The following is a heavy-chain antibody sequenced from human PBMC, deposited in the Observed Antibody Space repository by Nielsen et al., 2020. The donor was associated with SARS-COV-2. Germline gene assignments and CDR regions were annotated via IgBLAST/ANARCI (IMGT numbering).Heavy chain of an antibody. V-gene: IGHV3-33*08. D-gene: IGHD4-17*01. CDR1: GFTFSSYG. CDR3: ARDGEDYGDYSLTFVY. CDR2: IWYDGSNK. J-gene: IGHJ4*02. Sequence: GESLKISCVASGFTFSSYGMHWVRQAPGKGLEWVAVIWYDGSNKYYADSVKGRFTISRDNSKNTLYLQMNSLRAEDTAVYYCARDGEDYGDYSLTFVYWGQGTLVTVSS.